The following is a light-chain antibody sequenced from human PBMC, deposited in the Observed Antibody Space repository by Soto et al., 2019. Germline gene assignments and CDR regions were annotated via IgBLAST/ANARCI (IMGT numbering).Light chain of an antibody. V-gene: IGKV3-20*01. CDR3: QQYGSSLFT. CDR2: GTS. Sequence: DIVLTQSPDTLSLSPGERATLSCRASQSVSSKYLAWYQQKPGQPPRVLIYGTSIRATGIPERFSGGGSGTDFTLTITRLESEDFAVYYCQQYGSSLFTFGPGTKVDFK. CDR1: QSVSSKY. J-gene: IGKJ3*01.